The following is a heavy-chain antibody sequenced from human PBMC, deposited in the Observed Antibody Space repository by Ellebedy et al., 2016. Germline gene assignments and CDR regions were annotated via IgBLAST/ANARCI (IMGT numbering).Heavy chain of an antibody. CDR2: IYSGGST. V-gene: IGHV3-53*01. D-gene: IGHD6-6*01. J-gene: IGHJ6*02. Sequence: GESLKISCAASGFTVSSNYMSWVRQAPGKGLEWVSVIYSGGSTYYADSVKGRFTISRDNSKNTLYLQMNSLRAEDTAVYYCARVPVPSRPEDYYYYGMDVWGQGTTVTVSS. CDR1: GFTVSSNY. CDR3: ARVPVPSRPEDYYYYGMDV.